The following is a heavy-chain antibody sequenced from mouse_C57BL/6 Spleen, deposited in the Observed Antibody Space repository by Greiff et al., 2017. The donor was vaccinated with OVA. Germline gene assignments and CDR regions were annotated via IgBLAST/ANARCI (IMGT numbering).Heavy chain of an antibody. CDR3: ARYGYGSSYFDY. J-gene: IGHJ2*01. CDR1: GFTFTDYY. CDR2: IRNKANGYTT. D-gene: IGHD1-1*01. V-gene: IGHV7-3*01. Sequence: EVQRVESGGGLVQPGGSLSLSCAASGFTFTDYYMSWVRQPPGKALEWLGFIRNKANGYTTEYSASVKGRFTISRDNSQSILYLQMNALRAEDSATYYCARYGYGSSYFDYWGQGTTLTVSS.